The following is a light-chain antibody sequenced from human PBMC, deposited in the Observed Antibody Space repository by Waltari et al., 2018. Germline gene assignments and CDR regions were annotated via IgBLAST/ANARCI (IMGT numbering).Light chain of an antibody. CDR3: CSYAASAPRLV. V-gene: IGLV2-23*02. Sequence: QSALTPPASVSGSPGQSITISCTGPSNNVWVSDLVSWYQFRPGEVPKLLIYEVIKRPSGVSDRFSGSKSDNTPSLTISRLQAEDEAAYYCCSYAASAPRLVFGGGTNLTVL. CDR2: EVI. J-gene: IGLJ3*02. CDR1: SNNVWVSDL.